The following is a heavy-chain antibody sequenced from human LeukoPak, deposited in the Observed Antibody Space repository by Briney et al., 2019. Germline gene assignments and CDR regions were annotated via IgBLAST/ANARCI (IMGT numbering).Heavy chain of an antibody. Sequence: GASVKVSCKASGYTVISYDINWVRQATGQGLEWMGWMNPNSGNTGYAQKFQGRVTMTRNTSISTAYMELSSLRSEDTAVYYRASGRDSSHNWFDPWGQGTLVTVSS. CDR2: MNPNSGNT. CDR1: GYTVISYD. V-gene: IGHV1-8*01. D-gene: IGHD3-22*01. J-gene: IGHJ5*02. CDR3: ASGRDSSHNWFDP.